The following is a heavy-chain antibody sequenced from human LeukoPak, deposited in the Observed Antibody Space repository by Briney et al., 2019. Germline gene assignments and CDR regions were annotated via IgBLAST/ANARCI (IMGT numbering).Heavy chain of an antibody. V-gene: IGHV4-34*01. D-gene: IGHD3-10*01. J-gene: IGHJ5*02. CDR3: ARGRRYMVRGVMDWFDP. Sequence: SETLSLTCAVYGGSFSGYYWSWIRQPPGKGLEWIGEINHSGSTNYNPSLKSRVTISVDTSKNQFSLKLSSVTAADTAVYYCARGRRYMVRGVMDWFDPWGQGTLVTVSS. CDR1: GGSFSGYY. CDR2: INHSGST.